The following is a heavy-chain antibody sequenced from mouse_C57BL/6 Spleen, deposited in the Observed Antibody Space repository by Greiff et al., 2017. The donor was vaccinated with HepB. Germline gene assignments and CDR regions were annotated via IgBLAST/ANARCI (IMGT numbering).Heavy chain of an antibody. J-gene: IGHJ3*01. D-gene: IGHD2-3*01. CDR2: ISSGSSTI. CDR1: GFTFSDYG. CDR3: ARESDGSWFAY. V-gene: IGHV5-17*01. Sequence: EVKVVESGGGLVKPGGSLKLSCAASGFTFSDYGMHWVRQAPEKGLEWVAYISSGSSTIYYADTVKGRFTISRDNAKNTLFLQMTSLRSEDTAMYYCARESDGSWFAYWGQGTLVTVSA.